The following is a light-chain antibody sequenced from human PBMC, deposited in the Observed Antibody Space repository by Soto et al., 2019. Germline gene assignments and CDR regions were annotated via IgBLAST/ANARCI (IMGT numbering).Light chain of an antibody. CDR3: QSHANSSTHVV. J-gene: IGLJ2*01. V-gene: IGLV1-40*01. CDR2: GDN. Sequence: QSVLTQPPSVSGAPGQRVTISCTGSSSNIGAFYYVYWYQQLPGTVPKLLIYGDNNRPSGVPDRFSGSKSGTTASLAITGLQAEDEADYYCQSHANSSTHVVFGGGTKLTVL. CDR1: SSNIGAFYY.